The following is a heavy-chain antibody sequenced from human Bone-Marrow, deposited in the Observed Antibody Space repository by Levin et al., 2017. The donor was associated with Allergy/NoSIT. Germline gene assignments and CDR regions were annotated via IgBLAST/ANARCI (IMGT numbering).Heavy chain of an antibody. D-gene: IGHD4-17*01. J-gene: IGHJ6*02. CDR2: IYPGDSDT. V-gene: IGHV5-51*06. CDR1: GYRFTSYW. Sequence: GESLKISCKGSGYRFTSYWIGWVRQMPGKGLEWMAVIYPGDSDTRYSPSFQGQVTISADKSINTAYLQWSTLKASDPAIYYCARTTTVTTYNFGLDVWGQGTTVTVSS. CDR3: ARTTTVTTYNFGLDV.